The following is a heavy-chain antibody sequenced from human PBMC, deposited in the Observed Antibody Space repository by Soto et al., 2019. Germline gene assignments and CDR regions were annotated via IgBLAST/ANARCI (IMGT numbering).Heavy chain of an antibody. V-gene: IGHV3-15*01. CDR1: GFTFSKAW. Sequence: KPGGSLRLSCAASGFTFSKAWMSWVRQAPGKGLEWVGRIKSKTVGGSTYYAAPVKGRFTISRDDSKNTLYLQMNSLKTEDTAVYYCTMDYYDITAHDYWGQGTLVTVSS. J-gene: IGHJ4*02. CDR2: IKSKTVGGST. CDR3: TMDYYDITAHDY. D-gene: IGHD3-22*01.